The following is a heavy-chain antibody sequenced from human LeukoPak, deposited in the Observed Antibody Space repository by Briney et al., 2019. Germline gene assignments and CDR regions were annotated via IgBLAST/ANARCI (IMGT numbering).Heavy chain of an antibody. V-gene: IGHV4-31*03. D-gene: IGHD2-15*01. Sequence: SSETLSLTCTVSGGSISSGGYYWSWIRQHPGKGMEWIGYIYYSGSTYYNPSLKSRVTISVDTSKNQFSLKLSSVTAADTAVYYCARAVHCSGGSCSGFDYWGQGTLVTVSS. CDR1: GGSISSGGYY. J-gene: IGHJ4*02. CDR3: ARAVHCSGGSCSGFDY. CDR2: IYYSGST.